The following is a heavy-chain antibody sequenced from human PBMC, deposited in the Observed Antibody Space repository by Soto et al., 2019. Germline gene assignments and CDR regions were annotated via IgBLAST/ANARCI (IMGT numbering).Heavy chain of an antibody. D-gene: IGHD2-2*01. CDR2: MYYSGST. CDR1: GGSISSSSDY. V-gene: IGHV4-39*01. J-gene: IGHJ6*02. Sequence: SETLSLTCTVSGGSISSSSDYGCWIRQRPGKGLEWIGNMYYSGSTYYNPSLKSRVTMSVDTSKNQFSLKLSSVTAADTSVYYCARIVVIPAAPDYYNYYGVDVWGQGPTVTVS. CDR3: ARIVVIPAAPDYYNYYGVDV.